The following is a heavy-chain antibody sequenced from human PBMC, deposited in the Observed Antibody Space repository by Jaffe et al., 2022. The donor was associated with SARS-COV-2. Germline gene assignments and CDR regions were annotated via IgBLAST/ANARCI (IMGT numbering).Heavy chain of an antibody. V-gene: IGHV3-9*01. Sequence: EVQLVESGGGLIQPGRSLRLSCAASGFNFGDYAMHWVRQPPGKGLEWVSGISWDSGSIGYGDSVKGRFSISRDNAKNSLFLEMSSLRVEDTAWYYCARKFCSGDYCYADYWGRGTLVTVSS. D-gene: IGHD2-15*01. CDR2: ISWDSGSI. J-gene: IGHJ4*02. CDR3: ARKFCSGDYCYADY. CDR1: GFNFGDYA.